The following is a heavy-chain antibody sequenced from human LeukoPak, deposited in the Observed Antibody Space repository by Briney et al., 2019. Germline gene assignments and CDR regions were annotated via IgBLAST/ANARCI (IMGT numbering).Heavy chain of an antibody. CDR2: IYHSGST. CDR1: AGSFSNYY. CDR3: ARGSLDYGDYQIFDY. V-gene: IGHV4-34*01. D-gene: IGHD4-17*01. J-gene: IGHJ4*02. Sequence: SETLSLTCAVYAGSFSNYYWSWIRQPPGKGLEWIGEIYHSGSTNYNPSLKSRVTISVDTSKNQFSLKLSSVTAADTAMYYCARGSLDYGDYQIFDYWGQGTLVTVSS.